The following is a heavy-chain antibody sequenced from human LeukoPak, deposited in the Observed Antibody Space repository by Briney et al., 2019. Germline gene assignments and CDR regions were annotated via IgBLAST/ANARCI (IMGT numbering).Heavy chain of an antibody. CDR1: GFTFSSYV. Sequence: GGSLRLSCTASGFTFSSYVMSWVRQAPGKGLEWVSAISGTGRTTYYTDSVKGRFTISRDNSKSTIYLQINSLRAEDTAVYYCAKDLTTVTPRNGMDVWGQGTTVTVSS. D-gene: IGHD4-17*01. V-gene: IGHV3-23*01. CDR3: AKDLTTVTPRNGMDV. CDR2: ISGTGRTT. J-gene: IGHJ6*02.